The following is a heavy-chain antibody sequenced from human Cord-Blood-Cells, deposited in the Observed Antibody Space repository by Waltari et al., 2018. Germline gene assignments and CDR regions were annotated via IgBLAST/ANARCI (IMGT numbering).Heavy chain of an antibody. CDR2: SNHSGST. D-gene: IGHD3-16*01. CDR3: ARGQRLGMGEVY. V-gene: IGHV4-34*01. CDR1: GGSFSGYY. Sequence: QVQLQQWGAGLLKPSETLSLTCAVYGGSFSGYYWSWIRQPPGKGLEWIGESNHSGSTKYNPSLKSRVTISVDTSKNQFSLKLSSVTAADTAVYYCARGQRLGMGEVYWGQGTLVTVSS. J-gene: IGHJ4*02.